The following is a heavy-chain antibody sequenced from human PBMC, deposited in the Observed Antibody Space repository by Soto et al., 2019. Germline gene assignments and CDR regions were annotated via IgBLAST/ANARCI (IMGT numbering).Heavy chain of an antibody. D-gene: IGHD6-6*01. J-gene: IGHJ6*02. CDR1: GFTFTSSA. V-gene: IGHV1-58*01. CDR3: AAPDSSSEGMDA. Sequence: ASVKVSCKASGFTFTSSAVQWVRQARGQRLEWIGWIVVGSGNTNYAQKFQERVTITRDMSTSTAYMELSSLRSEDTAVYYCAAPDSSSEGMDAWGQGNTLTVSS. CDR2: IVVGSGNT.